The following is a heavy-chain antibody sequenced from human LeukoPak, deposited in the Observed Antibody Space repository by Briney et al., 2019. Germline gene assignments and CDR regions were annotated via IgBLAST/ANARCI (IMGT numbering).Heavy chain of an antibody. V-gene: IGHV1-69*05. CDR3: ATPRSPDWYSDL. CDR1: GGTFSSYA. J-gene: IGHJ2*01. CDR2: IIPIFGTA. Sequence: ESSVKVSCKASGGTFSSYAISWVRQAPGQGLEWMGGIIPIFGTANYAQKFQGRVTITTDESTSTAYMELSSLRSEDTAVYYCATPRSPDWYSDLWGRGTLVTVSS.